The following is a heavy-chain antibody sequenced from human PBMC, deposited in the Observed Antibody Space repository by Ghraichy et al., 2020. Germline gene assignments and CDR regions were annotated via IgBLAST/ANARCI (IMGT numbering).Heavy chain of an antibody. CDR1: GFPFSSYD. Sequence: GGSLRLSCAASGFPFSSYDIHWVRQAPGKGLEWVALISDDARNKYYVDSVRGRFSISRDNSRNTLYLQMSRLTTEDTGVYYCATDSRGLKFFSYSLMDVWGQGTTVTVSS. CDR3: ATDSRGLKFFSYSLMDV. V-gene: IGHV3-30*03. D-gene: IGHD2-21*01. J-gene: IGHJ6*02. CDR2: ISDDARNK.